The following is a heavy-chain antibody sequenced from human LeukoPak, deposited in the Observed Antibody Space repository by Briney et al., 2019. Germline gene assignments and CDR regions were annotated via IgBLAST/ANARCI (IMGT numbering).Heavy chain of an antibody. CDR1: GGSFSGYY. CDR3: ARDRYYYDSSGYYRFDY. CDR2: INHSGST. J-gene: IGHJ4*02. Sequence: SETLSLTCAVYGGSFSGYYWSWIRQPPGKGLEWMGEINHSGSTNYNPSLKSRVTISVDTSKNQFSLKLRSVTAADTAVYYCARDRYYYDSSGYYRFDYWGQGTLVTVSS. V-gene: IGHV4-34*01. D-gene: IGHD3-22*01.